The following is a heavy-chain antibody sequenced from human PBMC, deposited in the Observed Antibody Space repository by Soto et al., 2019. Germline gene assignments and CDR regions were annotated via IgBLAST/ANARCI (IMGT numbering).Heavy chain of an antibody. D-gene: IGHD1-7*01. CDR2: INPSGGST. CDR3: ARERGLELPYYYYGMDV. J-gene: IGHJ6*02. CDR1: GYTFTSYY. V-gene: IGHV1-46*01. Sequence: GASVKVSCKASGYTFTSYYMHWVRQAPGQGLERMGIINPSGGSTSYAQKFQGRVTMTRDTSTSTVYMELSSLRSEDTAVYYCARERGLELPYYYYGMDVWGQGTTVTVSS.